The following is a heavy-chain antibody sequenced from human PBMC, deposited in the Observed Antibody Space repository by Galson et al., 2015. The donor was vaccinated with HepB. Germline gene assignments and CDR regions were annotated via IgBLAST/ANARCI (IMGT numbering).Heavy chain of an antibody. Sequence: QSGAEVKKPGESLRISCKASGGTFSSYAISWVRQAPGQGLEWMGGIIPIFGTANYAQKFQGRVTITADESTSTAYMELSSLRSEDTAVYYCARYSYCGGDCYHSYYYYGMDVWGQGTTVTVSS. CDR1: GGTFSSYA. V-gene: IGHV1-69*01. J-gene: IGHJ6*02. D-gene: IGHD2-21*01. CDR2: IIPIFGTA. CDR3: ARYSYCGGDCYHSYYYYGMDV.